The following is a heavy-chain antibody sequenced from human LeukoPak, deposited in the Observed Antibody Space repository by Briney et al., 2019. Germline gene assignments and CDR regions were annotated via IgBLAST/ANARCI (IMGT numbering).Heavy chain of an antibody. J-gene: IGHJ4*02. V-gene: IGHV1-8*03. CDR1: GYTFTSYD. Sequence: ASVKVSCKASGYTFTSYDINWVRQATGQGLEWMGWMNPNSGNTGYAQKFQGRVTVTRNTSISTAYMELSSLRSEDTAVYYCARAHGVAAAGTGFDYWGQGTLVTVSS. D-gene: IGHD6-13*01. CDR2: MNPNSGNT. CDR3: ARAHGVAAAGTGFDY.